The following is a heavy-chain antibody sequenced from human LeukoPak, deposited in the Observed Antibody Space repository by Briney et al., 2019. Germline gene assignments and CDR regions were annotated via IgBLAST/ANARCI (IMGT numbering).Heavy chain of an antibody. D-gene: IGHD3-10*01. V-gene: IGHV3-30-3*01. CDR1: GFTFSSYA. CDR2: ISYDGSNK. J-gene: IGHJ4*02. CDR3: ARARPLGRSSYYYGSGSPRGGFDY. Sequence: PGRSLRLSCAASGFTFSSYAMHWVRQAPGKGLEWVAVISYDGSNKYYADSVKGRFTISRDNSKNTLYLQMNSLRAEDTAVYYCARARPLGRSSYYYGSGSPRGGFDYWGQGTLVTVSS.